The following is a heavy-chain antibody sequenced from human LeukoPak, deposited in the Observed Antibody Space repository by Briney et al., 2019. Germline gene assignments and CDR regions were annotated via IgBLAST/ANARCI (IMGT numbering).Heavy chain of an antibody. CDR2: MNPKTGNT. Sequence: MKVSCKASGYTFTIYDINWVRQAPGQGLEWMGWMNPKTGNTGYAQNFQGRVSMTSNTSITTAYMELSSLRSEDTAVYYCARGLGSPVGQWGQGTLVTVSS. V-gene: IGHV1-8*01. J-gene: IGHJ4*02. CDR1: GYTFTIYD. CDR3: ARGLGSPVGQ. D-gene: IGHD1-26*01.